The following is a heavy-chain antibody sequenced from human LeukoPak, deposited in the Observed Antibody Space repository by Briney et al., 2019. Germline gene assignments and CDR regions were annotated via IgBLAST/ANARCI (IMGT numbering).Heavy chain of an antibody. Sequence: GGSLRLSCAASGFTFSSYSMNWVRQAPGKGLEWVSSISSSSSYIYYADSVKGRFTISRDNAKNSLYLQMNSLRAEDTAVYYCARKVDDYGDYDAFDIWGQGTMVTVSS. V-gene: IGHV3-21*01. CDR2: ISSSSSYI. CDR1: GFTFSSYS. J-gene: IGHJ3*02. CDR3: ARKVDDYGDYDAFDI. D-gene: IGHD4-17*01.